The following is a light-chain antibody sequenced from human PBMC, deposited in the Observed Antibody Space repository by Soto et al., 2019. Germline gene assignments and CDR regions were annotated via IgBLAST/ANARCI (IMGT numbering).Light chain of an antibody. CDR3: QQYYSFPGT. CDR1: QSITRS. Sequence: GDRVTITCRASQSITRSLNWYQQKPGKAPKLLIYAASSLHSGVPPRFSGIGSGTDFILNISSLQPEDFATYYCQQYYSFPGTFGQGTKVDIK. V-gene: IGKV1-39*01. CDR2: AAS. J-gene: IGKJ1*01.